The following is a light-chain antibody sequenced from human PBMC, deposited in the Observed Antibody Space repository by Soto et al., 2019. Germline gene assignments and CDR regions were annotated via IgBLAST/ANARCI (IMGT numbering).Light chain of an antibody. CDR3: QQYNDYLLT. CDR2: RAS. CDR1: QSISSW. Sequence: DIQMTQSPSTLSASVGDRVTITCRANQSISSWLAWYQQKPGKAPKLLIYRASNLETGVPSRFSGSGSGTEFTLTISSLQPDDFATYYCQQYNDYLLTFGPGTKVDIK. J-gene: IGKJ3*01. V-gene: IGKV1-5*03.